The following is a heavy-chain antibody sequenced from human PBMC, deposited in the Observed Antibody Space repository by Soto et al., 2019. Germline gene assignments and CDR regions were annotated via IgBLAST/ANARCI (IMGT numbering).Heavy chain of an antibody. CDR2: MSYDGTKE. Sequence: GGSLRLSCAASGFTFSTYGMHWVRQAPGKGLEWVAAMSYDGTKEYYVDSVKGRFTISRDNSRNTLFLQLNSLRAEDTAVYYCAKEYGSTWIDHWGQGTLVTVSS. CDR3: AKEYGSTWIDH. D-gene: IGHD6-13*01. V-gene: IGHV3-30*18. CDR1: GFTFSTYG. J-gene: IGHJ4*02.